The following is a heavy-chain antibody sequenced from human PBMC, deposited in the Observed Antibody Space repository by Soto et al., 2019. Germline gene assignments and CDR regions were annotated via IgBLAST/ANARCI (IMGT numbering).Heavy chain of an antibody. J-gene: IGHJ6*02. D-gene: IGHD6-19*01. CDR2: IWYDGNTK. CDR3: ARPLVAPVAGPYYYGMDV. CDR1: GFTFNTYG. Sequence: GGSLRLSCAASGFTFNTYGFNWVRQAPGKGLEWVAVIWYDGNTKYYADSVKGRFTISRDNLKNTLYLQMNSLTAEDTAVYYCARPLVAPVAGPYYYGMDVCGQGPTVTVYS. V-gene: IGHV3-33*01.